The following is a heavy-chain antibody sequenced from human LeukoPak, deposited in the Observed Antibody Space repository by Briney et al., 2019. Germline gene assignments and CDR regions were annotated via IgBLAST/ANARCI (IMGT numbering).Heavy chain of an antibody. CDR1: GFTFSSNY. CDR2: IYSGGST. J-gene: IGHJ6*02. CDR3: ARDTLLRFGELSQYYYYYGMDV. Sequence: PGGSLRLSCAASGFTFSSNYMSWVRQAPGKGLEWVSVIYSGGSTYYADSVKGRFTISRDNSKNTLYLQMNSLRAEDTAVYYCARDTLLRFGELSQYYYYYGMDVWGQGTTVTVSS. D-gene: IGHD3-10*01. V-gene: IGHV3-53*01.